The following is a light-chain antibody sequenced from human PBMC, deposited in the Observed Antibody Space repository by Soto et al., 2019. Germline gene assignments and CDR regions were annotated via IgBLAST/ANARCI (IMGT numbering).Light chain of an antibody. CDR3: YSTDSSGNHSWV. CDR1: ALPKKY. V-gene: IGLV3-10*01. Sequence: SYELTQPPSVSVSPGQTARITCSGDALPKKYAYWYQQKSGQAPVLVIYEDSKRPSGIPERFSASSSGTMATLTISGAQVEDEADYYCYSTDSSGNHSWVFGGGTKLTV. CDR2: EDS. J-gene: IGLJ2*01.